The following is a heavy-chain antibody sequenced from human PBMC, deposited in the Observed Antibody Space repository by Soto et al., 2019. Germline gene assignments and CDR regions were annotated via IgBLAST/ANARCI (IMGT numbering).Heavy chain of an antibody. CDR2: INASGGST. J-gene: IGHJ6*02. CDR1: GYTFTSYA. Sequence: ASVKVSCKASGYTFTSYAMHWVRQAPGQRLEWMGWINASGGSTSYAQKFQGRVTMTRDTSTSTVYMELSSLRSEDTAVYYCARDRVHMRVEPRYGMDVWGQGTTVTVSS. D-gene: IGHD3-22*01. V-gene: IGHV1-46*01. CDR3: ARDRVHMRVEPRYGMDV.